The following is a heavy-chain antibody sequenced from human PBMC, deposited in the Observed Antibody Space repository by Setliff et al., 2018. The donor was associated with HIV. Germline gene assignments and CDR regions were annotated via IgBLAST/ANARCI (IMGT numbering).Heavy chain of an antibody. D-gene: IGHD6-13*01. V-gene: IGHV3-30*02. J-gene: IGHJ4*02. Sequence: GGSLRLSCAASGFTFSTFGLHWVRQAPGKGLEWVAFIRFDGSNKYYADSVKGRFTISRDNSRNTLYLQMHSLTPEDTAVYYCAKDVARRLAAIGRRGFFDSWGQGTLVTVS. CDR3: AKDVARRLAAIGRRGFFDS. CDR2: IRFDGSNK. CDR1: GFTFSTFG.